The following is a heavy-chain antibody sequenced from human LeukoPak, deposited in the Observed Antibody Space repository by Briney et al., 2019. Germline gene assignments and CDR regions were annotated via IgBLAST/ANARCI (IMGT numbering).Heavy chain of an antibody. CDR3: ARAGSSSWYPFDY. V-gene: IGHV1-18*01. D-gene: IGHD6-13*01. CDR1: GYTFTSYS. J-gene: IGHJ4*02. CDR2: ISAYNGNT. Sequence: GASVKVSCKASGYTFTSYSISWVRQAPGQGLEWMGWISAYNGNTIYAQKVKGRVTMTTDTSTSTAYMELRSLKSDDTAVYYCARAGSSSWYPFDYWGQGTLVTVSS.